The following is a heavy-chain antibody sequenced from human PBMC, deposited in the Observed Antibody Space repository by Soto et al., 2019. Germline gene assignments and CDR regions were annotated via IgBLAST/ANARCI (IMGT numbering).Heavy chain of an antibody. CDR2: ISSSSSYI. Sequence: GGSLRLACAASGFTFTSYSMNWVRQAPGEGLEWVSSISSSSSYIYYADSVKGRFTISRDNAKNSLYLQMSGLGAEDTAMYYCARDSEAKMEVSDAFDIWGQGTMVTVSS. V-gene: IGHV3-21*01. D-gene: IGHD2-8*02. CDR1: GFTFTSYS. CDR3: ARDSEAKMEVSDAFDI. J-gene: IGHJ3*02.